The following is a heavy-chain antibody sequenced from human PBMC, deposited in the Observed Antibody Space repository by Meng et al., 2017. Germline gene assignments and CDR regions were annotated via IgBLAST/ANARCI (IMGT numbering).Heavy chain of an antibody. CDR1: GYSFTAYY. CDR2: INPNSGGT. D-gene: IGHD4-23*01. J-gene: IGHJ4*02. CDR3: ARVDGGNYLFDY. V-gene: IGHV1-2*06. Sequence: QVQLVQSGADVKKTGALVKVSCKASGYSFTAYYMHWVRQAPGQGLEWMGRINPNSGGTDSAQKFQGRVTMTRDTSISTAYMELYRLTSDDTAVYYCARVDGGNYLFDYWGQGTLVTVSS.